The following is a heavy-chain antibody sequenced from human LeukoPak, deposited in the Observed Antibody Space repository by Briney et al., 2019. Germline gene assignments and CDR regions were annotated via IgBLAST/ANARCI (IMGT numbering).Heavy chain of an antibody. CDR2: ISYTGST. CDR1: GGSISPYF. V-gene: IGHV4-59*01. D-gene: IGHD3-10*01. Sequence: SETLSLTCTVSGGSISPYFWSWIRQPPGKGLEWIGYISYTGSTNYNPSLKGRVTISVDTSKNQFSLQLTSVTAADTAVYYCARDDYRGVTNFDPWGQGTLVTVSS. J-gene: IGHJ5*02. CDR3: ARDDYRGVTNFDP.